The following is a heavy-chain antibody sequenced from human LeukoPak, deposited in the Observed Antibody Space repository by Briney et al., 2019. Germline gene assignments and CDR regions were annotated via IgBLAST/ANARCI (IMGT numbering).Heavy chain of an antibody. CDR2: IWYDGSNK. D-gene: IGHD2-21*02. CDR3: ARRGDLDAFDI. J-gene: IGHJ3*02. V-gene: IGHV3-33*08. Sequence: GGSLRLSCAASGFTFSSYSMNWVRQAPGKGLEWVAVIWYDGSNKYYADSVKGRFTISRDNPKNTLYLQMNSLRAEDTAVYYCARRGDLDAFDIWGQGTMVTVSS. CDR1: GFTFSSYS.